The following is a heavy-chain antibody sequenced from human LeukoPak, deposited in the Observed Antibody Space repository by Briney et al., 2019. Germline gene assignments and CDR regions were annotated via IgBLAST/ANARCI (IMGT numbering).Heavy chain of an antibody. CDR2: ISSSGSTI. Sequence: PGGSLRLSCAASGFTFSSYEMNWVRQAPGKGLEWVSYISSSGSTIYYADSVKGRFTISRDNAKNSLYLQMNSLRAEDTAVYYCVRETETRFDPWGQGTLVTVSS. CDR3: VRETETRFDP. J-gene: IGHJ5*02. CDR1: GFTFSSYE. D-gene: IGHD2-21*02. V-gene: IGHV3-48*03.